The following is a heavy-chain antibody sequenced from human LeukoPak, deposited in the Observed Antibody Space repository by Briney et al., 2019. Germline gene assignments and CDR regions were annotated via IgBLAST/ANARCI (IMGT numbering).Heavy chain of an antibody. CDR1: GFTFSSYS. CDR2: ISSSSSTR. Sequence: PGGSLRLSCAASGFTFSSYSMNWVRQAPGKGLEWVSHISSSSSTRYYADSVKGRFTLSRDNAKNSLYLQMNSLRDEDTAVYYCARAGFTFSDYFGSFFDSWGQGTLVTVSS. D-gene: IGHD3-10*01. CDR3: ARAGFTFSDYFGSFFDS. V-gene: IGHV3-48*02. J-gene: IGHJ5*01.